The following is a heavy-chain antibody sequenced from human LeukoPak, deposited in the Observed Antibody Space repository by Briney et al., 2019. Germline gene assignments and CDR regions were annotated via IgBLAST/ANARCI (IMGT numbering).Heavy chain of an antibody. CDR2: IYYSGST. Sequence: SETLSLTCTVSGGSISSSRYYWRWIRQPPGKGLEWIGSIYYSGSTYYNPSLKSRLTISVDTSKNQFSLKLSSMTAADTAVYYCARGGYQLLYSFDPWGQGTLVTVSS. CDR3: ARGGYQLLYSFDP. CDR1: GGSISSSRYY. J-gene: IGHJ5*02. V-gene: IGHV4-39*01. D-gene: IGHD2-2*01.